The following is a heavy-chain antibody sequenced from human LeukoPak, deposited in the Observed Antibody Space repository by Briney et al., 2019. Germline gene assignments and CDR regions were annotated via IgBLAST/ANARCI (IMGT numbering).Heavy chain of an antibody. J-gene: IGHJ6*02. D-gene: IGHD2-2*02. CDR2: ISSSGSTI. V-gene: IGHV3-11*01. CDR3: ARTGYCSSTSCYNYYYGMDV. Sequence: GGSLRLSCAASGFTFSDYYMSWIRQAPGKGLEWVSSISSSGSTIYYADSVKGRFTISRDNAKNSLYLQMNSLRAEGTAVYYYARTGYCSSTSCYNYYYGMDVWGQGTTVTVSS. CDR1: GFTFSDYY.